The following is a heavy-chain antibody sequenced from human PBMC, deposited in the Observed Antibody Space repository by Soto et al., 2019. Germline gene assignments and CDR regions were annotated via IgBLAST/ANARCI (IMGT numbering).Heavy chain of an antibody. CDR2: ISAYNGNT. CDR1: GYTFTSYG. J-gene: IGHJ6*02. CDR3: ASYSSSTSCRYIYGMGV. D-gene: IGHD2-2*01. V-gene: IGHV1-18*01. Sequence: QVQLVQSGAEVKKPGASVKVSCKASGYTFTSYGISWVRQAPGQGLEWMGWISAYNGNTNYAQKLQGRVTMTTDTAASTAYMELRSLTSDDTAVYYCASYSSSTSCRYIYGMGVWGQWTTVTVSS.